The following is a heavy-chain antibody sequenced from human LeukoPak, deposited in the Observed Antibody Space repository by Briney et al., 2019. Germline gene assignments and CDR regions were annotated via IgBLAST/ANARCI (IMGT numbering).Heavy chain of an antibody. CDR3: ARDKKNYYYGMDV. Sequence: GGSLRLSCAASGFTFSSYGMHGVRQAPGKGLEWVAVIWYDGSNKYYADSVKGRFTISRDNSKNTLYLQMNSLRAEDTAVYYCARDKKNYYYGMDVWGQGTTVTVSS. CDR1: GFTFSSYG. CDR2: IWYDGSNK. V-gene: IGHV3-33*01. J-gene: IGHJ6*02.